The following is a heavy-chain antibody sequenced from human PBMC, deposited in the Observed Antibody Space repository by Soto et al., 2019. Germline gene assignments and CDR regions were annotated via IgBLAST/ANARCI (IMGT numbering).Heavy chain of an antibody. J-gene: IGHJ4*02. CDR3: AGPGYSSQDY. Sequence: VQLSESGGGLVQPGVSLRLSCAASGLTFSRFALSWVRQAPGKGLEWVAAMSGSGGDTDYADSVKGRFTISRDNFKSMVFLQMNSLRAEDTAVYYCAGPGYSSQDYWGQGTLVTVSS. V-gene: IGHV3-23*01. D-gene: IGHD5-18*01. CDR1: GLTFSRFA. CDR2: MSGSGGDT.